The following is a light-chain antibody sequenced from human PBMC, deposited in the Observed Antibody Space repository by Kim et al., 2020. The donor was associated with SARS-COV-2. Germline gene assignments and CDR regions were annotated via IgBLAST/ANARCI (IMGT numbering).Light chain of an antibody. J-gene: IGLJ3*02. CDR3: ATWDISLSARV. Sequence: VTISTLEDNSNICDQYLSWYLPSLVTAPKHPIYDNHDRPSTIPDRFSASKSGTSATLGIIGLQTGDEVEFYGATWDISLSARVFGGGTQLTVL. CDR2: DNH. CDR1: NSNICDQY. V-gene: IGLV1-51*01.